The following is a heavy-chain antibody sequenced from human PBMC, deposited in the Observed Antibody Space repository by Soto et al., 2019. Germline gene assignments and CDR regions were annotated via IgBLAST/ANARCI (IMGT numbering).Heavy chain of an antibody. CDR3: ARGIKYGAYSRWFDP. V-gene: IGHV1-8*01. CDR1: GYTFTSYD. D-gene: IGHD4-17*01. J-gene: IGHJ5*02. Sequence: QVQLVQSGAEVKKPGASVKVSCKASGYTFTSYDINWVRQATGQGLEYLGWMNPNSGNTAYVQKFQGRVTMTWDTSRTTAYMELSSLRSEDTAVYFCARGIKYGAYSRWFDPWGQGTLVTVSS. CDR2: MNPNSGNT.